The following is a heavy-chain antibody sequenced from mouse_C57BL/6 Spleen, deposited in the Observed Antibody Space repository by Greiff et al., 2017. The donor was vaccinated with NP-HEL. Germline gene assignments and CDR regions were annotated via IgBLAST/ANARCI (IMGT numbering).Heavy chain of an antibody. CDR3: AREPLITTALEGFDV. CDR2: IYPGDGDT. CDR1: GYAFSSSW. V-gene: IGHV1-82*01. Sequence: VQLQQSGPELVKPGASVKISCKASGYAFSSSWMNWVKQRPGKGLEWIGRIYPGDGDTNYNGKFKGKATLTADKSSSTAYMQLSSLTSEDSAVYFCAREPLITTALEGFDVWGTGTTVTVSS. J-gene: IGHJ1*03. D-gene: IGHD1-1*01.